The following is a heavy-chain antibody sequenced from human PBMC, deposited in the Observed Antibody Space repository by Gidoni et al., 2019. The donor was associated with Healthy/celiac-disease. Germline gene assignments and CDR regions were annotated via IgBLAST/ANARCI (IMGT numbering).Heavy chain of an antibody. CDR1: GGSISSSSYY. D-gene: IGHD2-21*02. Sequence: QLQLQESGPGLVKPSETLSLTCTVSGGSISSSSYYWGWIRQPPGKGLEWIGSIYYSGSTYYNPSPKSRVTISVDTSKNQFSLKLSSVTAADTAVYYCAKYCGGDCYSYNWFDPWGQGTLVTVSS. CDR2: IYYSGST. CDR3: AKYCGGDCYSYNWFDP. J-gene: IGHJ5*02. V-gene: IGHV4-39*01.